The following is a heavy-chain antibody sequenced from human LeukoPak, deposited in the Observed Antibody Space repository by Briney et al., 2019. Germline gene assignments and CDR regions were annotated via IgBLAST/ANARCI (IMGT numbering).Heavy chain of an antibody. CDR2: ISTNGGSI. D-gene: IGHD1-26*01. V-gene: IGHV3-64*01. CDR1: GFTFSNCA. J-gene: IGHJ4*02. CDR3: VRTFTDDSGGNYGDYFDY. Sequence: GGSLRLSCAASGFTFSNCAMHWVRQAPGKGLEYVSGISTNGGSIYYANSVRGRFTISRDNSRNTMYLQMGSLRAEDLAVYYCVRTFTDDSGGNYGDYFDYWGQGTLVTVSS.